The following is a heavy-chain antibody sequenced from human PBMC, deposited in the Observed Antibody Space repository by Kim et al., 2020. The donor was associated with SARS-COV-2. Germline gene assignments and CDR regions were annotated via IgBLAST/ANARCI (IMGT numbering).Heavy chain of an antibody. J-gene: IGHJ4*02. CDR1: GFTFSRSW. Sequence: GLSLRLSCAASGFTFSRSWMHWVRQAPGKGLVWVSRINSYGSSTSYADSVKGRFTISRDNAKNTLYLQMNSLRAEDTAVYYCARVGHLGADYWGAQLYYFDYWGQGTLGTVSS. D-gene: IGHD7-27*01. CDR3: ARVGHLGADYWGAQLYYFDY. V-gene: IGHV3-74*01. CDR2: INSYGSST.